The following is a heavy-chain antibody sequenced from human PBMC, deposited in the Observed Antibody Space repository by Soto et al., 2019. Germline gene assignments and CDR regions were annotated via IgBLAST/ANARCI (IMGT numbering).Heavy chain of an antibody. J-gene: IGHJ4*02. CDR1: GGSISSGGYS. CDR3: ATVPDY. Sequence: SETLSLTCAVSGGSISSGGYSWRWIRQPPGKGLEWIGYMYHSGSTYYNPSLKSRVTISIDRSKNQFSLKLSSVTAADTAVYYCATVPDYWGQGILVTVSS. CDR2: MYHSGST. V-gene: IGHV4-30-2*01. D-gene: IGHD2-2*01.